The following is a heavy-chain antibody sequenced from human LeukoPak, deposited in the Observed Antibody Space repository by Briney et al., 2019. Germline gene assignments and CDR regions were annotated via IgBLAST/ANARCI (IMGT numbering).Heavy chain of an antibody. CDR3: ANELLERCNGGTCTDY. CDR1: GYSISSGHY. J-gene: IGHJ4*02. V-gene: IGHV4-38-2*02. CDR2: IYQSGNT. D-gene: IGHD2-15*01. Sequence: SETLSLTCSVSGYSISSGHYWGWIRQPPGKGLEWIEGIYQSGNTYYNPSLKSRVTISVDTSKNQFSLRLSSVTAADTAVYYCANELLERCNGGTCTDYWGQGTLVTVSS.